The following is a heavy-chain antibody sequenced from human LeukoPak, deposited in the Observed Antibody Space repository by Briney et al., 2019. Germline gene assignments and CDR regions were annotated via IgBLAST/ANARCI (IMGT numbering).Heavy chain of an antibody. V-gene: IGHV3-73*01. J-gene: IGHJ4*02. CDR3: TGLTDSGGYFDY. Sequence: GGSLTLSCAASGFTFSGSAMHWVRQASGKGLEWVGRIRSKADSYATAYAASVKGRFTISRDDSKNTAYLQMNSLKTEDTAVYYCTGLTDSGGYFDYWGQGTLVTVSS. CDR2: IRSKADSYAT. CDR1: GFTFSGSA. D-gene: IGHD3-22*01.